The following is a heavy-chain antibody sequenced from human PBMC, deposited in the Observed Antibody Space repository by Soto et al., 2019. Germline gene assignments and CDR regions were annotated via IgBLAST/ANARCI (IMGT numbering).Heavy chain of an antibody. CDR3: ARDQYDFRSGSYYYAMEV. CDR1: GGSVSSERHY. D-gene: IGHD3-3*01. V-gene: IGHV4-61*01. Sequence: SETLSLTFTVSGGSVSSERHYCSWIRQTPGKGLEWLGYIYYTGSPNYNPSLKGRVTMAVDTSRDQVSLRLRSVTRADTAVYYCARDQYDFRSGSYYYAMEVWGQGTKVT. CDR2: IYYTGSP. J-gene: IGHJ6*02.